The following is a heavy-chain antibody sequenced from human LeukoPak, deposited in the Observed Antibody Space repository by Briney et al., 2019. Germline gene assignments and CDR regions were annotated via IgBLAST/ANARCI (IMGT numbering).Heavy chain of an antibody. Sequence: GGSLRLSCAASGFTFSSYAMHWVRQAPGKGLEWVAVISYDGSNKYYADSVKGRFTISRDNSKNTLYLQMNSLRAEDTAVYYCARVVGLTGYSSSWYSGYYYYMDVWGKGTTVTVSS. D-gene: IGHD6-13*01. CDR2: ISYDGSNK. CDR3: ARVVGLTGYSSSWYSGYYYYMDV. J-gene: IGHJ6*03. V-gene: IGHV3-30*04. CDR1: GFTFSSYA.